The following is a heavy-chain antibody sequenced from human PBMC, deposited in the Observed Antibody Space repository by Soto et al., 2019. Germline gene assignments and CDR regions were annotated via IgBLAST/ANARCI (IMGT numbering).Heavy chain of an antibody. CDR2: TREDGNVN. CDR3: VTWNNIWNH. D-gene: IGHD1-1*01. Sequence: EVQLVESGGGLVQPGGSLRLSCAASGFTFSSNWMSWVRQAPGKGLEWVAHTREDGNVNYYVDSVKGRFTISRDNAENSLFLQMNSLRVEDTAVYYCVTWNNIWNHWGQGTLVTVSS. CDR1: GFTFSSNW. J-gene: IGHJ4*02. V-gene: IGHV3-7*01.